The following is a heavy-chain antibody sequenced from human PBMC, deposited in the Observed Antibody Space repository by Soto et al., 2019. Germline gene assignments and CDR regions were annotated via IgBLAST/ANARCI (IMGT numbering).Heavy chain of an antibody. V-gene: IGHV4-4*03. CDR2: IYHSGST. D-gene: IGHD2-2*01. J-gene: IGHJ4*02. Sequence: NLRETLSLTCAVSGGSISSSNWWSWVRQPPGKGLEWIGEIYHSGSTNYNPSLKSRVTISVDKSKNQFSLKLSSVTAADTAVYYSARAGFDVVLVPASWYYFDYWGQGTLVTVSS. CDR3: ARAGFDVVLVPASWYYFDY. CDR1: GGSISSSNW.